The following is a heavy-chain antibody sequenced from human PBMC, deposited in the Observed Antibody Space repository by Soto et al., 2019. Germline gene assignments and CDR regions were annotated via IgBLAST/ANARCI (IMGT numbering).Heavy chain of an antibody. V-gene: IGHV3-64D*06. CDR1: GFTFSSYA. J-gene: IGHJ4*02. CDR2: ISSNGGNT. Sequence: GGSLRLSCSASGFTFSSYAMHWVRQAPGKGLEYVSAISSNGGNTYYADSVKGRFTISRDNSKNTLYLQMSSLRAEDTAVYYCVKEHYSSSYLFDYWGQGTMVTVYS. CDR3: VKEHYSSSYLFDY. D-gene: IGHD6-6*01.